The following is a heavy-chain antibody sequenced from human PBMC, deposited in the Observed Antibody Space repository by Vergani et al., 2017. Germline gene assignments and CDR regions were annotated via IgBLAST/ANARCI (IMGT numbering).Heavy chain of an antibody. Sequence: QVQLQESGPGLVTPSQTLSLICSVSGDSITSSTYYWSWTRQPAAKGLEYIGRIYTTGSTNYNPSLKSRVTISVDTSKNQFSLNLSSVTAADTAMYYCARGYYGRGDNWGQGTLVTVSS. CDR3: ARGYYGRGDN. J-gene: IGHJ4*02. D-gene: IGHD3-16*01. CDR1: GDSITSSTYY. CDR2: IYTTGST. V-gene: IGHV4-61*02.